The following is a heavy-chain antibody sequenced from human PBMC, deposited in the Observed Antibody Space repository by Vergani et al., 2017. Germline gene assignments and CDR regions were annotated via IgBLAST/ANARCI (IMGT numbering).Heavy chain of an antibody. CDR1: GGSISSGSYY. V-gene: IGHV4-39*01. J-gene: IGHJ4*02. CDR2: IYYSGST. D-gene: IGHD3-3*01. Sequence: QVQLQESGPGLVKPSQTLSLTCTVSGGSISSGSYYWGWIRQPPGKGLEWIGSIYYSGSTYYNPSLKSRVTISVDTSKNQFSLKLSSVTAADTAVYYCASSPTIYDFWSGYYTPYYFDYWGQGTLVTVSS. CDR3: ASSPTIYDFWSGYYTPYYFDY.